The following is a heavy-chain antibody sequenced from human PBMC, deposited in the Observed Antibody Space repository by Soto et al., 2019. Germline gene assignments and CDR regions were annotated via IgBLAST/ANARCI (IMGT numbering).Heavy chain of an antibody. D-gene: IGHD5-12*01. Sequence: QVQLQESGPGLVKPSQTLSLICTVSGGFISNGDYHWSWIRQPPGKGLEWIGYTYPSGSTYYNASLRRRVTISIDASKHQFSLKPNSVTAADTAVYYCAKEGGYDSPHGCWGQGTLLTVSS. J-gene: IGHJ4*02. CDR3: AKEGGYDSPHGC. CDR1: GGFISNGDYH. CDR2: TYPSGST. V-gene: IGHV4-30-4*01.